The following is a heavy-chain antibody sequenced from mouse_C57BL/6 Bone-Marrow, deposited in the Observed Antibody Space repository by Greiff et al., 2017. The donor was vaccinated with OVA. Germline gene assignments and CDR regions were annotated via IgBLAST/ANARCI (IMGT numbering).Heavy chain of an antibody. V-gene: IGHV1-5*01. J-gene: IGHJ3*01. CDR1: GYTFTGYW. CDR3: TKEFDYYGGSYDGFAY. Sequence: EVQLQQSGTVLARPGASVKMSCKTSGYTFTGYWMHWVKQRPGQGLEWIGAIYPGNSDTSYNQKFKGKAKLTAVTSASTASLELSSLTNEDSAVYCCTKEFDYYGGSYDGFAYWGQGTLVTVSA. CDR2: IYPGNSDT. D-gene: IGHD1-1*01.